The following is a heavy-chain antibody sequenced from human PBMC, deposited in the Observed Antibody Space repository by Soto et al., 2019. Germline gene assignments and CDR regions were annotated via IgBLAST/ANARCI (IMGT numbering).Heavy chain of an antibody. D-gene: IGHD6-6*01. CDR2: ISTYNGNT. CDR1: GYTFTSYG. V-gene: IGHV1-18*04. J-gene: IGHJ4*02. CDR3: ARARWQLVPYYFDY. Sequence: QVQLVQSGAEVKKPGASVKVSCKTSGYTFTSYGISWVRQAPGQGLEWMGWISTYNGNTNYAQKFQDRVTMTTDTSTSTAHMELRSLRSDDTAVYYCARARWQLVPYYFDYWGQGTLVTVSS.